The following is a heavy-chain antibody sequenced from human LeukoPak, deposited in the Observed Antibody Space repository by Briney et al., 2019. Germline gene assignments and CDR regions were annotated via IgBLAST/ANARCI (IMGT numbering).Heavy chain of an antibody. CDR3: ATEILGAPTLGAY. CDR2: VHRSGRT. Sequence: SETLSLTCAVSIDSTRGNYWSWVRQSPGKGLEWIGEVHRSGRTNYMPSLKSRVTISIDNSKAQISLDLASVTAADTAVYYCATEILGAPTLGAYWGQGTLVTVSS. CDR1: IDSTRGNY. D-gene: IGHD2-8*02. V-gene: IGHV4-4*02. J-gene: IGHJ4*02.